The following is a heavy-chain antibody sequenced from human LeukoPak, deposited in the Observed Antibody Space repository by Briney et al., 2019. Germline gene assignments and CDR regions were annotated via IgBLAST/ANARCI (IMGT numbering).Heavy chain of an antibody. CDR1: GFTFSNYW. V-gene: IGHV3-7*01. Sequence: GGSLRLSCASSGFTFSNYWMTWVRQAPGKGLEWVASIKPDGSEKYYLDSVKGRFTISRDNARDSLYLQMNSLRDDDTSVYFCARDASALYWGRGTLVTVSS. D-gene: IGHD6-19*01. CDR3: ARDASALY. CDR2: IKPDGSEK. J-gene: IGHJ4*02.